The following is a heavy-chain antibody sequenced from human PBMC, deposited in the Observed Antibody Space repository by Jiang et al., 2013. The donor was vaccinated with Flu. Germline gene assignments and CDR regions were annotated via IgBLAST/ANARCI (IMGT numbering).Heavy chain of an antibody. CDR3: AREKDIVVVVAASPDAFDI. CDR2: ISAYNGNT. V-gene: IGHV1-18*01. D-gene: IGHD2-15*01. J-gene: IGHJ3*02. Sequence: LEWMGWISAYNGNTNYAQKLQGRVTMTTDTSTSTAYMELRSLRSDDTAVYYCAREKDIVVVVAASPDAFDIWGQGTMVTVSS.